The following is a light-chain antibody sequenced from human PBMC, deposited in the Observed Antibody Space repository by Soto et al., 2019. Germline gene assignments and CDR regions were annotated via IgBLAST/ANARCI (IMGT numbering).Light chain of an antibody. CDR3: QQYNYWHRT. J-gene: IGKJ1*01. Sequence: EIMMTQSPATLSVSPGERATLSCRASHTVTSNIAWYQQKPGQAPRLLIYGASTRATGIPARFSGSGSGTEFTLTIYSLQSEDFAVYYCQQYNYWHRTFGQGTKVEIK. CDR1: HTVTSN. V-gene: IGKV3-15*01. CDR2: GAS.